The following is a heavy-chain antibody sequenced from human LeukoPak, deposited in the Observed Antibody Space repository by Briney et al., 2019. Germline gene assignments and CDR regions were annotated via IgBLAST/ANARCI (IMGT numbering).Heavy chain of an antibody. CDR3: ARLGVAYGGNSGYFDY. CDR2: IYYSGST. V-gene: IGHV4-59*08. D-gene: IGHD4-23*01. CDR1: GGSIISYD. J-gene: IGHJ4*02. Sequence: SETLSLTCTVSGGSIISYDWSWIRQPPGKGLEWLGYIYYSGSTNYNPSLKSRVNISVDTSKNQFSLKLSSFIAADTAVYYYARLGVAYGGNSGYFDYRGQGTLVPVAS.